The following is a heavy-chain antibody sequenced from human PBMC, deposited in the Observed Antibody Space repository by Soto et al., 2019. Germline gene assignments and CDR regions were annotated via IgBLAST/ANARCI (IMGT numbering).Heavy chain of an antibody. D-gene: IGHD6-19*01. CDR3: ARQGYSSGWYRGEIDY. CDR2: IYYSGST. Sequence: SETLSLTCTVSGGSISSYYWSWIRQPPGKGLEWIGYIYYSGSTNYNPSLKSRVTISVDTSKNQFSLKLSSVTTADTAVYYCARQGYSSGWYRGEIDYWGQGTLVTVSS. V-gene: IGHV4-59*08. J-gene: IGHJ4*02. CDR1: GGSISSYY.